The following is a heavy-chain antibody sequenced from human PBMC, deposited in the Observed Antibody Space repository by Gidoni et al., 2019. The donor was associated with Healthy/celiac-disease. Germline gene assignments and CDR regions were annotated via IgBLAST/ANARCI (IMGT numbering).Heavy chain of an antibody. D-gene: IGHD3-22*01. J-gene: IGHJ5*02. CDR3: ARSDDSSGYYYNWFDP. CDR2: MNPNSGNT. CDR1: GYTFTSYD. V-gene: IGHV1-8*01. Sequence: QVQLVQSGAEVKKPGASVKVSCKASGYTFTSYDINWVRQATGQGLEWMGWMNPNSGNTGYAQKFQGRVTMTRNTSISTAYMELSSLRSEDTAVYYCARSDDSSGYYYNWFDPWGQGTLVTVSS.